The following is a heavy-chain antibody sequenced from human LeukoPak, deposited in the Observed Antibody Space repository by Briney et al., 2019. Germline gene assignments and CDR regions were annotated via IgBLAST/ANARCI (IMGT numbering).Heavy chain of an antibody. V-gene: IGHV3-53*01. CDR2: IYSDGST. Sequence: PGGSLRLSCAVSGFTVSSNYMSWVRQAPGKGLEWVSIIYSDGSTYYADSVKGRFTISRDNSKNTLYLQMNSLRAEDTAVYYCAKVGNGNYYYYMDVWGKGTTVTISS. D-gene: IGHD1-1*01. CDR3: AKVGNGNYYYYMDV. CDR1: GFTVSSNY. J-gene: IGHJ6*03.